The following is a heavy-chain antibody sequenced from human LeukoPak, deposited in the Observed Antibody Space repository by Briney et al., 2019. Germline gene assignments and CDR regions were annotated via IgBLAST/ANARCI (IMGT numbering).Heavy chain of an antibody. D-gene: IGHD2-2*01. CDR2: INSDGNST. Sequence: GGSLRLSCAASGFTFSSYWMHWVRQAPGKGLVWVSRINSDGNSTSYADSVKGRFTISRDNAKNTLYLQMNSLRAEDTAVYYCARDTEYQLLHWFDPWGQGTLVTVSS. CDR1: GFTFSSYW. J-gene: IGHJ5*02. CDR3: ARDTEYQLLHWFDP. V-gene: IGHV3-74*01.